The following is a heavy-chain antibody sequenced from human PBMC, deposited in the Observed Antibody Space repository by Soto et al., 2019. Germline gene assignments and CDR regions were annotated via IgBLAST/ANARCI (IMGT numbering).Heavy chain of an antibody. CDR2: ISYDGSNK. CDR3: ARDREILTGYYTLYYYYGLDV. Sequence: PEGSLRLSCAASGFTFSSYAMHWVRQAPGKGLEWVAVISYDGSNKYYADSVKGRFTISRDNSKNTLYLQMNSLRAEDTAVYYCARDREILTGYYTLYYYYGLDVWGQGTTVTVSS. J-gene: IGHJ6*02. D-gene: IGHD3-9*01. V-gene: IGHV3-30-3*01. CDR1: GFTFSSYA.